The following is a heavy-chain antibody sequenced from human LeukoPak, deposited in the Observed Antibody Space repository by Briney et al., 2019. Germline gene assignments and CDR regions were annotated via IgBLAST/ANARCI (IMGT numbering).Heavy chain of an antibody. J-gene: IGHJ4*02. CDR2: INPNSGGT. CDR3: AREYKGDFGVVITPAGDY. D-gene: IGHD3-3*01. Sequence: ASVKVSCKASGYTFTGYYMHWVRQAPGQGLEWMGWINPNSGGTNYAQEFQGRVTMTRDTSISTAYMELSRLRSDDTAVYYCAREYKGDFGVVITPAGDYWGQGTLVTVSS. V-gene: IGHV1-2*02. CDR1: GYTFTGYY.